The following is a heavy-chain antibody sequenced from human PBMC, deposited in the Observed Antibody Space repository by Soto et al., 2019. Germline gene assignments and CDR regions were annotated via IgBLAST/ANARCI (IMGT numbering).Heavy chain of an antibody. V-gene: IGHV1-8*01. CDR2: MNPNSGNT. CDR1: GYTFTSYD. CDR3: ARGGGFYSNYFGPQQLVTDYYYYGMDV. Sequence: QVQLVQSGAEVKKPGASVKVSCKASGYTFTSYDINWVRQATGQGLEWMGWMNPNSGNTGYAQKFQGRVTMTRNTSISTAYMELSSLRSEDTAVYYCARGGGFYSNYFGPQQLVTDYYYYGMDVWGQGTTVTVSS. D-gene: IGHD6-13*01. J-gene: IGHJ6*02.